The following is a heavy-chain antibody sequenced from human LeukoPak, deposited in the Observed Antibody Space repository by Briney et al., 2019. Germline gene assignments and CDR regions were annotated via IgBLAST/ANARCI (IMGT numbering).Heavy chain of an antibody. CDR1: GLTFSSYA. V-gene: IGHV3-23*01. D-gene: IGHD1-20*01. CDR2: ISGSGGST. J-gene: IGHJ1*01. Sequence: GGSLRLPCAASGLTFSSYAMSWVRQAPGKGLEWVSAISGSGGSTYYADSVKGRFTISRDNSKNTLYLQMNSLRAEDTAVYYCAKDAPITGTTEYFQHWGQGTLVTVSS. CDR3: AKDAPITGTTEYFQH.